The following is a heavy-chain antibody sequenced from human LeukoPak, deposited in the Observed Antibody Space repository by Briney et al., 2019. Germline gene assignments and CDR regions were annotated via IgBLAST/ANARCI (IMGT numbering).Heavy chain of an antibody. V-gene: IGHV3-21*01. CDR3: ARAPLGFGYAFDI. D-gene: IGHD3-16*01. CDR1: GFTFSSYS. Sequence: GGSLRLSCAASGFTFSSYSMNWVRQAPGKGLEWVSSISSSSSYIYYADSVKGRFTISRDNAKNSLYLQMNSLRVEDTAVYYCARAPLGFGYAFDIWGQGTIVTVSS. CDR2: ISSSSSYI. J-gene: IGHJ3*02.